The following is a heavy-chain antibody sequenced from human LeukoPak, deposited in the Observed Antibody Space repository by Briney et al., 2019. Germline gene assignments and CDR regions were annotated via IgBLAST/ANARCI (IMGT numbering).Heavy chain of an antibody. V-gene: IGHV3-21*04. CDR1: GFTFSSYS. CDR3: ARDHVGYNWNLFDY. CDR2: ISSSTSYI. J-gene: IGHJ4*02. Sequence: KSGGSLRLSCAASGFTFSSYSMHWVRQAPGKGLEWVSSISSSTSYIYYADSVKGRFTISRDNAKNSLYLQMNSLRAEDTALYYCARDHVGYNWNLFDYWGQGTLVTVSS. D-gene: IGHD1-7*01.